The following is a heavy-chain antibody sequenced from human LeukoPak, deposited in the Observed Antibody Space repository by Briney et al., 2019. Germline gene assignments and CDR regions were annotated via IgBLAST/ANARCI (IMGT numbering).Heavy chain of an antibody. J-gene: IGHJ4*02. D-gene: IGHD3-22*01. V-gene: IGHV3-23*01. CDR3: AILTYYDSSGYLEY. CDR1: GFTFSSYA. CDR2: ISGSGGST. Sequence: TGGSLRLSCAASGFTFSSYAMSWVRQAPGKGLEWVSAISGSGGSTYYADSVKGRFTISRDNSKNTLYLQMNSLRAGDTAVYYCAILTYYDSSGYLEYWGQGTLVTVSS.